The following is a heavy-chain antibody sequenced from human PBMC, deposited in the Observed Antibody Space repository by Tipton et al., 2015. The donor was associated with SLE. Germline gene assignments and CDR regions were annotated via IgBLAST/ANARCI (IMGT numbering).Heavy chain of an antibody. CDR3: ARRNSESGAFDM. CDR1: RFTFSTYG. CDR2: ISGSDGCT. Sequence: SLRLSCAASRFTFSTYGMRWVRQSPEKGLEWVSSISGSDGCTYYADSVKGRFTISRDNSKNTLYLQMNSLRAEDTAVYYCARRNSESGAFDMWGQGTLVTVSS. V-gene: IGHV3-23*01. J-gene: IGHJ3*02. D-gene: IGHD3-10*01.